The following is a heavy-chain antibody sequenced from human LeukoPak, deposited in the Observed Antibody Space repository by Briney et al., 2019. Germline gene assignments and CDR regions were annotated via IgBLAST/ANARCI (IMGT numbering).Heavy chain of an antibody. CDR2: INHSGST. Sequence: SETLSLTCAVYGGSFSGYYWSWIRQPPGKGLEWIGEINHSGSTNYNPSLKSRVTISVDTSKNQFSLKLSSVTAADTAVYYCARGLGYNWNDENWFDPWGQGTLVTVSS. J-gene: IGHJ5*02. D-gene: IGHD1-1*01. CDR1: GGSFSGYY. CDR3: ARGLGYNWNDENWFDP. V-gene: IGHV4-34*01.